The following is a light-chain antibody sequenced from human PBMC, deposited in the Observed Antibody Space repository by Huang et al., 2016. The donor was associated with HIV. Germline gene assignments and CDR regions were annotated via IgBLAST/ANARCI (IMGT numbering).Light chain of an antibody. J-gene: IGKJ4*01. CDR2: WAS. Sequence: DIVMTQSPDSLVVSLGETATINCKSSQSVLYSSNNKNYLAWYQQKPGQPPKLLIYWASTRESGVPDRFSGSGSVTDFTLTISTLQAEDVAVYYCQQYYTTPLTFGGGTKVEIK. V-gene: IGKV4-1*01. CDR3: QQYYTTPLT. CDR1: QSVLYSSNNKNY.